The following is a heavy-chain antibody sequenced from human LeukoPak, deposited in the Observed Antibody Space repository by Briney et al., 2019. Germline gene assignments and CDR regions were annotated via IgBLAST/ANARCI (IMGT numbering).Heavy chain of an antibody. J-gene: IGHJ3*02. CDR3: ARHQWVPAFDI. V-gene: IGHV4-59*08. CDR2: IYYTGST. D-gene: IGHD1-26*01. CDR1: GDSVSGFY. Sequence: PSETLSLTCAVSGDSVSGFYWNWIRQPPGKGLEWIGYIYYTGSTNYNPSLKCRVTISIDTSKNQFSLKLSSVTAADTAVYYCARHQWVPAFDIWGQGTMVTVSS.